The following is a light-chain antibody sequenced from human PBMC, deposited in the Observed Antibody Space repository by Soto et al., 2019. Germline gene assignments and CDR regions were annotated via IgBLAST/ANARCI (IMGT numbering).Light chain of an antibody. J-gene: IGKJ5*01. CDR1: QSVSY. CDR3: QQRSNWPIT. Sequence: EIVLTQSPGTLSLSPGERPTLSCMTSQSVSYLAWYQQKPGQATRLLIYGASSRPTGIPARVSGSGSGTDFTLTISSLEPEDFVVYYCQQRSNWPITFGQGTRLEIK. CDR2: GAS. V-gene: IGKV3-11*01.